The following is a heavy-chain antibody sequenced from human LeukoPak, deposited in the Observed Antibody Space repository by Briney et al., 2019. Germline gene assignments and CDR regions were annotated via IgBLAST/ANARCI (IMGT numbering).Heavy chain of an antibody. V-gene: IGHV4-4*02. CDR1: GGSISSSNW. D-gene: IGHD3-10*01. Sequence: SGTLSLTCAVSGGSISSSNWWSWVRQPPGKGLEWIGEIYHSGSTNYNPSPKSRVTISVDKSKNQFSLKLSSVTAADTAVYYCARDGYYYGSGSYSNSIDYWGQGTLVTVSS. CDR3: ARDGYYYGSGSYSNSIDY. CDR2: IYHSGST. J-gene: IGHJ4*02.